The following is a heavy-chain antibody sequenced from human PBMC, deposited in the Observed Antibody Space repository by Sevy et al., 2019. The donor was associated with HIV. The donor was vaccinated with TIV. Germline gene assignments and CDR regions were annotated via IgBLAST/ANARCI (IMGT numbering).Heavy chain of an antibody. Sequence: GGYLRLSCAASGFTVSTYAINCVRQAPGEGLEWVSAITGGGDSTYYADSVKGRFTISRDNSKNVVYLQMNRLRAEDTAVYYCAAAYTSMVTDLDYWGQGTRVTVSS. J-gene: IGHJ4*02. CDR1: GFTVSTYA. D-gene: IGHD5-18*01. CDR3: AAAYTSMVTDLDY. CDR2: ITGGGDST. V-gene: IGHV3-23*01.